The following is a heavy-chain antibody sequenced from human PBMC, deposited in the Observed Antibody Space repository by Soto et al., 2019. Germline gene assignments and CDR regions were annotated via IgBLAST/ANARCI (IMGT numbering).Heavy chain of an antibody. CDR2: INAANGNT. V-gene: IGHV1-3*01. D-gene: IGHD1-20*01. J-gene: IGHJ6*02. CDR1: GYTFTNYA. CDR3: ARRGITGTNYYYYGLDV. Sequence: VGSVKVSCKASGYTFTNYALHWVRQAPGQSLEWMGWINAANGNTKSSQKFRGRATLTTDTSASTAYMELSSLRSEDTAVYYCARRGITGTNYYYYGLDVWGQGTTVTVSS.